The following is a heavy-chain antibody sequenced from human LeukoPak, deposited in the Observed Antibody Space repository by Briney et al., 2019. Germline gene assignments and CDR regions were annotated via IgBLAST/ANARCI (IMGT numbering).Heavy chain of an antibody. Sequence: GGSLRLSCAASGFTFSSYWMSWVRQAPGKGLEWVSAISGSGGSTYYADSVKGRFTISRDNSKNTLYLQMNSLRAEDTAVYYCAKHESYSSSWSPYYYYGMDVWGQGTTVTVSS. CDR3: AKHESYSSSWSPYYYYGMDV. V-gene: IGHV3-23*01. D-gene: IGHD6-13*01. J-gene: IGHJ6*02. CDR2: ISGSGGST. CDR1: GFTFSSYW.